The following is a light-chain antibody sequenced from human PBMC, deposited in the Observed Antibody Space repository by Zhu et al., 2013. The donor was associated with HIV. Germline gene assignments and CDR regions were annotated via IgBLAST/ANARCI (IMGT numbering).Light chain of an antibody. J-gene: IGKJ2*04. CDR2: QAS. CDR3: QHYNAYSSCS. V-gene: IGKV1-5*03. Sequence: DIQMTQSPSTLSASVGDRVTITCRASQSISSWLAWYQQKPGKAPKLLIYQASSLESGVPSRFSGSGSGTEFTLSISSLQPDDFASYYCQHYNAYSSCSFGQGTKLEMK. CDR1: QSISSW.